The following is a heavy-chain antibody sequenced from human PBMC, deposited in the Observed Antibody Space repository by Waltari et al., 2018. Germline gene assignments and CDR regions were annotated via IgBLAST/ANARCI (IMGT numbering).Heavy chain of an antibody. Sequence: EEQLVESGGGLVQPGDSLRLSCAASGFTFSSFWMHCVRNAPGKGPLWVSRISTDASDTTYADSVKGRFTISRDNARNTLYLQMNRLRAEDTAVYFCARVSRRTYRSPVPGRHYYYGMDVWGQGTTVTVSS. CDR2: ISTDASDT. CDR1: GFTFSSFW. J-gene: IGHJ6*02. V-gene: IGHV3-74*03. D-gene: IGHD1-1*01. CDR3: ARVSRRTYRSPVPGRHYYYGMDV.